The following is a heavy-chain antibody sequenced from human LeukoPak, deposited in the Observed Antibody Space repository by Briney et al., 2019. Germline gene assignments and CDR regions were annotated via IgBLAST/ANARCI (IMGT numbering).Heavy chain of an antibody. CDR2: IYTSGST. J-gene: IGHJ3*02. CDR3: ARDYLGYGSGKWDDAFDI. CDR1: GGSISSYY. V-gene: IGHV4-4*07. D-gene: IGHD3-10*01. Sequence: SETLSLTCTVSGGSISSYYWSWIRQPAGKGLEWIGRIYTSGSTNYNPSLKSRVTMSVDTSNNQFSLKLSSVTAADTAVYYCARDYLGYGSGKWDDAFDIWGQGTMVTVSS.